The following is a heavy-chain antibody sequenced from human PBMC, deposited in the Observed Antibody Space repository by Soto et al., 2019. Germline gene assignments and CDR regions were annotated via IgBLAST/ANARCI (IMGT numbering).Heavy chain of an antibody. CDR3: ARLWSWSVDY. Sequence: QVQLQESGPGLVKPSETLSLTCTVSGGSISSYYWSWIRQPPGKGLEWIGHIYYSGSTNYNPSLKSRLPTAEDTSKNQFSLKMSSVTAADTAVYYCARLWSWSVDYWGQGTLFTVSS. D-gene: IGHD3-3*01. J-gene: IGHJ4*02. V-gene: IGHV4-59*08. CDR2: IYYSGST. CDR1: GGSISSYY.